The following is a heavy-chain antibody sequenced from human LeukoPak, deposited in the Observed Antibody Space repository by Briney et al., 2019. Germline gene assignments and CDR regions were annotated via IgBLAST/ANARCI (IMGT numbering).Heavy chain of an antibody. V-gene: IGHV1-69*13. CDR3: ARVGDYEASNDY. CDR2: IIPIFGTA. CDR1: GGTFISYA. D-gene: IGHD4-17*01. J-gene: IGHJ4*02. Sequence: SVKVSCKASGGTFISYATSWVRQAPGQGLEWMGGIIPIFGTANYAQKFQGRVTITADESTSTAYMELSSLRSEDTAVYYCARVGDYEASNDYWGQGTLVTVSS.